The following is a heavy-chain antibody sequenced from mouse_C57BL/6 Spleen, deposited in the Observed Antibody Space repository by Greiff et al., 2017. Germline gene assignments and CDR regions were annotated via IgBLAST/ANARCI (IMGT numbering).Heavy chain of an antibody. D-gene: IGHD2-3*01. Sequence: EVQLVESEGGLVQPGSSMKLSCTASGFTFSDYYMAWVRQVPEKGLEWVANINYDGSSTYYLDSLKSRFIISRDNAKNTLYLQMSSLKSEDTATYYCARDLDGYYNYWGQGTTLTVSS. CDR3: ARDLDGYYNY. CDR1: GFTFSDYY. J-gene: IGHJ2*01. V-gene: IGHV5-16*01. CDR2: INYDGSST.